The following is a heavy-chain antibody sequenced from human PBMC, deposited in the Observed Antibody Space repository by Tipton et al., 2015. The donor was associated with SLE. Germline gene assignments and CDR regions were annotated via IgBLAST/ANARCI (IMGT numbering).Heavy chain of an antibody. CDR1: GGSINTYY. J-gene: IGHJ4*02. CDR3: ARDFKGIVADYFDY. CDR2: IYYSGST. Sequence: TLSLTCTVSGGSINTYYWSWIRQPPGKGLEWIGYIYYSGSTNYNPSLKSRVTISVDTSKNQSSLKLSSVTAADTAVYYCARDFKGIVADYFDYWGQGTLVTVSS. D-gene: IGHD1-26*01. V-gene: IGHV4-59*01.